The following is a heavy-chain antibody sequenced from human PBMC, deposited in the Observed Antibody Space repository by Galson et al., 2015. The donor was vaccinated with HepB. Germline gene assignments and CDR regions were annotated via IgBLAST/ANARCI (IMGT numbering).Heavy chain of an antibody. J-gene: IGHJ5*02. CDR1: GYTFTSYG. D-gene: IGHD2-2*01. CDR3: ARETDIVVVPAASEWWFDP. Sequence: SVKVSCKASGYTFTSYGISWVRQAPGQGLEWMGWISAYNGNTNYAQKLQGRVTMTTDTSTSTAYMELRSLRSDDTAVYYCARETDIVVVPAASEWWFDPWGQGTLVTVSS. V-gene: IGHV1-18*04. CDR2: ISAYNGNT.